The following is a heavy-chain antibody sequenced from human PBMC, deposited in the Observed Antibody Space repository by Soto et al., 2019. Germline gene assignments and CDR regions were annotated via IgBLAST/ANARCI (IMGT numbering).Heavy chain of an antibody. CDR3: ARPSYSSSRYYGMDV. J-gene: IGHJ6*02. Sequence: GESLKISCKGSGYSFTSYWISWVRQMPGKGLEWMGRIDPSDSYTNYGPSFQGHVTISADKSISTAYLQWSSLKASDTAMYYCARPSYSSSRYYGMDVWGQGTTVTVSS. D-gene: IGHD6-6*01. V-gene: IGHV5-10-1*01. CDR1: GYSFTSYW. CDR2: IDPSDSYT.